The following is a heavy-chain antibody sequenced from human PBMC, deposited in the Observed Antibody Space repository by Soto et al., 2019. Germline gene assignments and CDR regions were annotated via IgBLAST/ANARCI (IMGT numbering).Heavy chain of an antibody. V-gene: IGHV3-21*01. CDR2: ISSRSTNT. Sequence: EVHLVESGGGLVKPGGSLRLSCEDSGFTFSSYTMNWVRRAPGKGLEWVSSISSRSTNTHYADSVRGRFTISRDNAKRPLYLQMNSLRAEDTAVYYCARGPLYYFDYWGQGTLVTVSS. CDR1: GFTFSSYT. CDR3: ARGPLYYFDY. J-gene: IGHJ4*02.